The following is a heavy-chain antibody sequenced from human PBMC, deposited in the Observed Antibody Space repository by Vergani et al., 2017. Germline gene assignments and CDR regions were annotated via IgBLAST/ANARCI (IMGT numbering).Heavy chain of an antibody. CDR1: GFTFSSYA. CDR2: ISGSGGST. D-gene: IGHD2-2*01. J-gene: IGHJ4*02. V-gene: IGHV3-23*01. CDR3: AAYCSSTSCSYFDY. Sequence: EVQLLESGGGLVQPGGSLRLSCAASGFTFSSYAMSWVRQSPGKGLEWVSAISGSGGSTYYADSVKGRFTISRDNSKNTLYLQMNSLRAEDTAVYYCAAYCSSTSCSYFDYWGQGTLVTVSS.